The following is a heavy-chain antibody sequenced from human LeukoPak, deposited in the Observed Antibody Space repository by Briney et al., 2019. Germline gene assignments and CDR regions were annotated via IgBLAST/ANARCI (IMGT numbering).Heavy chain of an antibody. CDR3: ARHLDGITIFGVVIGYGMDV. CDR1: GGSISSYY. Sequence: PSETLSLTCTVSGGSISSYYWSWIRQPPGKGLEWIGYIYYSGSTNYNPSLKSRVTISVDTSKNQFSLKLSSVTAADTAVYYCARHLDGITIFGVVIGYGMDVWGQGTTVTVSS. V-gene: IGHV4-59*08. J-gene: IGHJ6*02. CDR2: IYYSGST. D-gene: IGHD3-3*01.